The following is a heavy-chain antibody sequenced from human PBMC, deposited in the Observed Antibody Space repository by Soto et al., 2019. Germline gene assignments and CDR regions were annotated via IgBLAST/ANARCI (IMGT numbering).Heavy chain of an antibody. V-gene: IGHV4-34*01. CDR1: GGSFSGFY. CDR3: ARGGERGYSY. CDR2: INHSGST. Sequence: SETLSPPYVFYGGSFSGFYWGRIRQPPGKGLEWIGEINHSGSTNYNPSLKSRVTISVDTSKNQFSLKLSSVTAADTAVYYCARGGERGYSYWGQGTLVTVSS. D-gene: IGHD5-18*01. J-gene: IGHJ4*02.